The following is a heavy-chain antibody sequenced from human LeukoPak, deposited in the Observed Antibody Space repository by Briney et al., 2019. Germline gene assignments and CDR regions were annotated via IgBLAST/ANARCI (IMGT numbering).Heavy chain of an antibody. Sequence: GASVKVSCKVSGYTLTELSMHWVRQAPGQGLEWMGWINPNSGGTNYAQKFQGWVTVTRDTSISTAYMELSRLRSDDTAVYYCARGEDEDWFDPWGQGTLVTVSS. J-gene: IGHJ5*02. CDR3: ARGEDEDWFDP. V-gene: IGHV1-2*04. CDR2: INPNSGGT. D-gene: IGHD5-24*01. CDR1: GYTLTELS.